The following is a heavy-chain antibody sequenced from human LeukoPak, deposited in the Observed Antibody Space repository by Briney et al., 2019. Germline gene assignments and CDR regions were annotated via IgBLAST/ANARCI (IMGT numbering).Heavy chain of an antibody. CDR2: INHSGST. D-gene: IGHD2-8*01. CDR3: ARGRGLYRHQPLDY. V-gene: IGHV4-34*01. CDR1: GGSFSGYY. Sequence: PSETLSLTCAVYGGSFSGYYWSWIRHPPGKGREWIGEINHSGSTNYNTSLKSRVTISVDTSKNQFSLKLSSVTAADTAVYYCARGRGLYRHQPLDYWGQGTLVTVSS. J-gene: IGHJ4*02.